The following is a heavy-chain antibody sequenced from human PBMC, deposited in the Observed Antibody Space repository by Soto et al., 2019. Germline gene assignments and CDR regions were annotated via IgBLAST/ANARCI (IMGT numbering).Heavy chain of an antibody. CDR2: IYYSGST. V-gene: IGHV4-30-4*01. CDR3: ARDLRTMVRGDYGMDV. D-gene: IGHD3-10*01. Sequence: SETLSLTCTVSGGSISSGEYYWSWIRQPPGKGLEWIGYIYYSGSTYYNPSLKSRVTISVDTSKNQFSLKLSSVTAADTAVYYCARDLRTMVRGDYGMDVWGQGTTVTVSS. CDR1: GGSISSGEYY. J-gene: IGHJ6*02.